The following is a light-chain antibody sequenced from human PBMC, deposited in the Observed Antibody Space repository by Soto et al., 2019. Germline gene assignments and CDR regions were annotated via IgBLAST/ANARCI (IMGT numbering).Light chain of an antibody. Sequence: DIQMTQSPSALSASVGDRVTITCRASQSVSSYLNWYQQKPGTVPKLLIYATSNLQSGVPSRFSGRGFGTDFTLTISSLQPEDFATYYCQQCFTNPSFGQGTKVD. J-gene: IGKJ3*01. V-gene: IGKV1-39*01. CDR2: ATS. CDR1: QSVSSY. CDR3: QQCFTNPS.